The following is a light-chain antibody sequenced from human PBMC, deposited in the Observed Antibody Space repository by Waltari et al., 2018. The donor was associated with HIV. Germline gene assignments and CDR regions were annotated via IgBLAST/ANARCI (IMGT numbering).Light chain of an antibody. Sequence: QSVLTQPPSVSAAPGQKVTISCSGSSSNIGNNYVSWYQQLPGTAPKLLIYDNNKRPSGIPDRCSGSESGTSATLGITGLQTGDEADYYCGTWDSSLSAGVFGGGTKLTVL. CDR3: GTWDSSLSAGV. CDR2: DNN. J-gene: IGLJ2*01. CDR1: SSNIGNNY. V-gene: IGLV1-51*01.